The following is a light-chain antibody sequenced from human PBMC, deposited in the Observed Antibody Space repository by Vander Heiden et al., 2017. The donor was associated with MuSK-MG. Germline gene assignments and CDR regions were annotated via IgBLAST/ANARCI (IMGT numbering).Light chain of an antibody. CDR2: SNN. CDR1: SSNIGSNT. Sequence: QSVLTQPPSASGTPGQRVTISCSGSSSNIGSNTVNWYQQLPGTAPKLLIYSNNQRPAGVPDRFSGSKSGTSASLAISGLQAEDEADYYCAAGDDSRNGVFGGGTKLTVL. J-gene: IGLJ2*01. CDR3: AAGDDSRNGV. V-gene: IGLV1-44*01.